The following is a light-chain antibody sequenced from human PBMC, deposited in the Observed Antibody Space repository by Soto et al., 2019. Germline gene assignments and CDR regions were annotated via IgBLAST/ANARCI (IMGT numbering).Light chain of an antibody. CDR3: SSYTSSSNDVV. Sequence: QSALTQPASVSGSPGQSITISCTGISSDVGGYKYVSWYQQHPDKAPKLMIYDVSNRPSGVSNRFSGSQSGYTASLTISGLQVEDEADYYCSSYTSSSNDVVFGGGTKVTVL. CDR2: DVS. J-gene: IGLJ2*01. CDR1: SSDVGGYKY. V-gene: IGLV2-14*01.